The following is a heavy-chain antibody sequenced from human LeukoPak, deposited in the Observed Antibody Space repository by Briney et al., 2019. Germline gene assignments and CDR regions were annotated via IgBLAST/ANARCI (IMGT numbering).Heavy chain of an antibody. CDR2: IYYSGST. Sequence: SETLSLTCTVSGGSISRYYWSWIRQPPGKGLEWIGYIYYSGSTNYNPSLKSRVTISVDTSKNQFSLKLSSVTAADTAVYYCARDKADGNFDYWGQGTLVTVSS. V-gene: IGHV4-59*01. CDR3: ARDKADGNFDY. J-gene: IGHJ4*02. CDR1: GGSISRYY. D-gene: IGHD2-15*01.